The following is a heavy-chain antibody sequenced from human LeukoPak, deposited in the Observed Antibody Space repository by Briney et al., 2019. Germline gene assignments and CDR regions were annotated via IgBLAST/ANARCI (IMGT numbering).Heavy chain of an antibody. CDR2: IYYRVTS. CDR3: ARAVGGDGSGSL. Sequence: SETLSLTCTVSGDSISTYYWSWIRQPPGKGLGWIGYIYYRVTSDYNPSLKSRVTMSVDMSTRQISLKLSSVTAADTAVYYCARAVGGDGSGSLWGPGTLVTVSS. D-gene: IGHD3-10*01. CDR1: GDSISTYY. J-gene: IGHJ4*02. V-gene: IGHV4-59*01.